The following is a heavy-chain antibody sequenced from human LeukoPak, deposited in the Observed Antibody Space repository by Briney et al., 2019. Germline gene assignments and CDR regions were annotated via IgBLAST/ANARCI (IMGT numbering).Heavy chain of an antibody. D-gene: IGHD6-13*01. V-gene: IGHV3-33*01. CDR2: IWYDGSNK. CDR1: GFTFSSYG. J-gene: IGHJ6*02. Sequence: GGSLRLSCAASGFTFSSYGMHWVRQAPGKGLEWLAVIWYDGSNKYYADSAKGRFTISRDNAKNSLYLQMSSLRAEDTAVYYCARVEGASSSLPSPYFYGMDVWGQGTTVTVSS. CDR3: ARVEGASSSLPSPYFYGMDV.